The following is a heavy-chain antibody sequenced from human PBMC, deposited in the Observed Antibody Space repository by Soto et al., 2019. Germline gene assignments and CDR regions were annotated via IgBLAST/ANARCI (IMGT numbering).Heavy chain of an antibody. CDR3: ARAPYYDFWSGYLIGLHYYYGMDV. D-gene: IGHD3-3*01. CDR1: GFTFSSYA. V-gene: IGHV3-30-3*01. CDR2: ISYDGSNK. J-gene: IGHJ6*02. Sequence: GGSLRLSCAASGFTFSSYAMHWVRQAPGKGLEWVAVISYDGSNKYYADSVKGRFTISRDNSKNTLYLQMNSLRAEDTAVYYCARAPYYDFWSGYLIGLHYYYGMDVWGQGTTVTVSS.